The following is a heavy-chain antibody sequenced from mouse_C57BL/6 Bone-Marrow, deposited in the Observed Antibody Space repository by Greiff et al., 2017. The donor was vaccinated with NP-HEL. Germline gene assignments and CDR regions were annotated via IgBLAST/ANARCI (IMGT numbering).Heavy chain of an antibody. V-gene: IGHV5-12*01. CDR1: GFTFSDYY. D-gene: IGHD3-2*02. Sequence: EVKLVESGGGLVQPGGSLKLSCAASGFTFSDYYMYWVRQTPEKRLEWVAYISNGGGSTYYPDTVKGRFTISRDNAKNTLYLQMSRLKSEDTAMYYCARHKGRQLRFPFAYWGQGTLVTVSA. J-gene: IGHJ3*01. CDR3: ARHKGRQLRFPFAY. CDR2: ISNGGGST.